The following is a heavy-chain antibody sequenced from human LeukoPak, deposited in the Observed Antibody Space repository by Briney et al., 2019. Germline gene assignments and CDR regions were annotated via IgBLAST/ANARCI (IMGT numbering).Heavy chain of an antibody. V-gene: IGHV3-7*01. D-gene: IGHD5-24*01. CDR1: GFTFSNYW. J-gene: IGHJ4*02. Sequence: GGSLRLSCAASGFTFSNYWMTWVRQAPGKGLEWVANIKQDGIEKYYVDSVEGRFTVSRDNAKNSLYLQMNSLRAEDTAVYYCARDLGVQVATISLDYWGQGTPVTVSS. CDR2: IKQDGIEK. CDR3: ARDLGVQVATISLDY.